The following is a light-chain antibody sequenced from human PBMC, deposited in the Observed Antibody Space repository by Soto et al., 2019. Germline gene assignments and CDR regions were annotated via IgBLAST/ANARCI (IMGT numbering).Light chain of an antibody. CDR2: LNSDGSH. Sequence: QLVLTQSPSASASLGASVKLTCTLSSGHSSYAIAWHQQQPEKGPRYLMKLNSDGSHSKGDGIPDRFSGSSSGAERYLTISSLQSEYEADYYCQTGGTGIHYVFGTGTKVTVL. CDR3: QTGGTGIHYV. V-gene: IGLV4-69*01. J-gene: IGLJ1*01. CDR1: SGHSSYA.